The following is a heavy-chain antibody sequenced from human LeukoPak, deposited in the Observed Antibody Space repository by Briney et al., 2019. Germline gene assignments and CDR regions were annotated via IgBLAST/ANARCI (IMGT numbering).Heavy chain of an antibody. Sequence: PGGSLRLSCAASGFTFSDYYMSWIRQAPGKGLDWISYISSGSTYTNNPDSVKGRFTISRDNAKNSLYLQMNSLRVEDTAIYYCARGKRGDLRDGSWYFDYWGQGTLVTVSS. CDR1: GFTFSDYY. V-gene: IGHV3-11*05. CDR2: ISSGSTYT. J-gene: IGHJ4*02. CDR3: ARGKRGDLRDGSWYFDY. D-gene: IGHD5-24*01.